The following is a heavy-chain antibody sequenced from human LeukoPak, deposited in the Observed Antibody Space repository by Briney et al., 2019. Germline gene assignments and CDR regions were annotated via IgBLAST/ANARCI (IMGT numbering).Heavy chain of an antibody. V-gene: IGHV3-64D*09. D-gene: IGHD5-12*01. Sequence: PGGSLRLSCSASGFIFRSYDMHWVRQAPGKGLEYVSGITSNGCRTYYADSVKGRFTVYRDNSKNTLDLQMNSLRAEDTAVYYCVNGGYSGYDLDDWGQGTLVTVSS. CDR1: GFIFRSYD. J-gene: IGHJ4*02. CDR2: ITSNGCRT. CDR3: VNGGYSGYDLDD.